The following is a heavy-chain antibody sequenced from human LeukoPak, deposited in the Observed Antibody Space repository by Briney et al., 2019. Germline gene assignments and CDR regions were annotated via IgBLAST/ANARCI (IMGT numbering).Heavy chain of an antibody. Sequence: GGSLRLSCGASGFNFSAFSMSWVRQAPGKGLEWVASISLSGRFIHYADSLKGRFTISRDNAKNSVHLQVNSPRAEDTAVYYCAREMLVIPAAVDYWGQGTLVTVSS. CDR1: GFNFSAFS. CDR3: AREMLVIPAAVDY. D-gene: IGHD2-2*01. J-gene: IGHJ4*02. V-gene: IGHV3-21*01. CDR2: ISLSGRFI.